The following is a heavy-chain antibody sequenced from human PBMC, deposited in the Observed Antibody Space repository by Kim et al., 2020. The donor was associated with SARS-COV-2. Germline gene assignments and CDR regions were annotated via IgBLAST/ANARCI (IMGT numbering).Heavy chain of an antibody. CDR1: GFTFSSYG. CDR2: ISYDGSNK. Sequence: GGSLRLSCAASGFTFSSYGMHWVRQAPGKGLEWVAVISYDGSNKYYADSVKGRFTISRDNSKNTLYLQMNSLRAEDTAVYYCARGGYYDSSGYYYWGQGTLVTVSS. D-gene: IGHD3-22*01. CDR3: ARGGYYDSSGYYY. V-gene: IGHV3-33*05. J-gene: IGHJ4*02.